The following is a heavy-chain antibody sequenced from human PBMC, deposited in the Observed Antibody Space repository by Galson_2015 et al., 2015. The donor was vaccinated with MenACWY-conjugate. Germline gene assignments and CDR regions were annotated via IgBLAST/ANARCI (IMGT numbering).Heavy chain of an antibody. D-gene: IGHD6-19*01. CDR3: ARRHMSGWFDAFDL. J-gene: IGHJ3*01. V-gene: IGHV4-39*01. Sequence: ETLSLTCTVSGASISSSYSWGWIRQPPGEGLEWMGNIHYSGSSFYNPSLKSRVTISVDTPKSQFSLKLSSVTAEDTAVYYCARRHMSGWFDAFDLWGQGTMVTVSS. CDR2: IHYSGSS. CDR1: GASISSSYS.